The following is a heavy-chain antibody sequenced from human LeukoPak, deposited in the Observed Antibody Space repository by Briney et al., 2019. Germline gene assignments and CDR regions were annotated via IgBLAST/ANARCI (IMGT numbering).Heavy chain of an antibody. J-gene: IGHJ3*02. CDR1: GHSIINSFY. Sequence: KTSETLSLTCTVSGHSIINSFYWGWIRQPPRKGLEWIGSIYHSGATYYNPSLKSRVTISVDTSKNQFSLKLNSVTAADTAVYYCASTSVGYYAFDIWGQGTMVTVSS. V-gene: IGHV4-38-2*02. CDR3: ASTSVGYYAFDI. D-gene: IGHD2-21*01. CDR2: IYHSGAT.